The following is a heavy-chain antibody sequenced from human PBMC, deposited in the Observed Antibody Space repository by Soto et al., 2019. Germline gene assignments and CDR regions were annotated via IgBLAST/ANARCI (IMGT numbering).Heavy chain of an antibody. D-gene: IGHD3-16*01. CDR2: IYHSGST. CDR3: ARAAVTGGGYYYYGMDV. CDR1: GGSIGSGGYS. J-gene: IGHJ6*02. Sequence: SETLSLTCGVSGGSIGSGGYSWSWILQPPGKGLEWIGYIYHSGSTYYNPSLKSRVTISVDRSKNQFSLKLSSVTAADTAVYYCARAAVTGGGYYYYGMDVWGQGTTVT. V-gene: IGHV4-30-2*01.